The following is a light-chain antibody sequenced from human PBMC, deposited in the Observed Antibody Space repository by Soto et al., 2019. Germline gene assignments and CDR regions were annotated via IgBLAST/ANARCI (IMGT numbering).Light chain of an antibody. CDR2: DAY. CDR3: QQRHMWPIT. Sequence: EVVLTQSPVTLSLSPGERATLSCRASQSFRGLLAWYQQKPGQAPRLLIYDAYNRATGIPPRFSGSGSGTHFTLTISSLEPEDSAVYYCQQRHMWPITFGQATRLEIK. J-gene: IGKJ5*01. CDR1: QSFRGL. V-gene: IGKV3-11*01.